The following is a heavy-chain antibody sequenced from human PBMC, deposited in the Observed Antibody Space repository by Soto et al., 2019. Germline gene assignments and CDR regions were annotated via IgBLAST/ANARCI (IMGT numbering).Heavy chain of an antibody. CDR3: ARAHSGWPPLPSAPMDV. CDR2: ISAYNVNT. V-gene: IGHV1-18*01. D-gene: IGHD6-19*01. CDR1: GYTFTSYG. J-gene: IGHJ6*01. Sequence: ASVKVSCKASGYTFTSYGISWLRQAPGQGLEWMGWISAYNVNTNYAQKLQGRVTMTTDTSTSTAYMEPRSLRSDDTAVYSCARAHSGWPPLPSAPMDVWGQGTTVTVSP.